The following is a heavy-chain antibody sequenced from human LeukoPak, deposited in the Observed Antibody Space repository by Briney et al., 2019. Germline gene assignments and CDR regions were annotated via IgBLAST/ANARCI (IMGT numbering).Heavy chain of an antibody. V-gene: IGHV3-7*01. CDR1: GFTFSSYW. CDR2: IKEDGSAK. CDR3: VRDSPGYGAYDFD. D-gene: IGHD5-12*01. Sequence: GGSLRLSCAASGFTFSSYWMSWVRQAPGKGVEWVANIKEDGSAKYYVDSVKGRFTISRDNAKNSLYLQMNNLSAEDTAVYYCVRDSPGYGAYDFDWGQGTLVTVSS. J-gene: IGHJ4*02.